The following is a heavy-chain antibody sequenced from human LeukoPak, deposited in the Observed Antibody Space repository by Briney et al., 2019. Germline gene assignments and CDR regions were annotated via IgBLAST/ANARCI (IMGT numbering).Heavy chain of an antibody. CDR1: GFNVGDIY. Sequence: GGSLRLSCAASGFNVGDIYMSWVRHSPGKGLEWVSVLYSGGTTFYADSVKGRFTISRDNLRNTLFLQLNNVRVEDTAVYHCAKGSIGAAGRFDSWGQGTLVTVSS. D-gene: IGHD6-13*01. CDR3: AKGSIGAAGRFDS. J-gene: IGHJ4*02. CDR2: LYSGGTT. V-gene: IGHV3-66*01.